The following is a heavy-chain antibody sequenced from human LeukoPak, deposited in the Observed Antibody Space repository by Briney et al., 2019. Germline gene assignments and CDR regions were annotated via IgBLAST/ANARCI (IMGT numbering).Heavy chain of an antibody. D-gene: IGHD2-2*01. J-gene: IGHJ4*02. V-gene: IGHV3-30*03. CDR3: ARAAYCTSTSCHFSGYAQRPLDS. CDR1: GFTFNTYG. Sequence: GGSLRLSCVASGFTFNTYGIHWVRQAPGKGLEWVAGISRDGTSQDYADSVKGRFTISRDNSKNTLYLQMNSLRTEDTAVYYCARAAYCTSTSCHFSGYAQRPLDSWGQGTLVTASS. CDR2: ISRDGTSQ.